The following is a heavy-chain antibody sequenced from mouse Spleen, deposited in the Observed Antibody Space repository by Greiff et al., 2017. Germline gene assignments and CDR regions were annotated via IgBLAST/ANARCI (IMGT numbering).Heavy chain of an antibody. V-gene: IGHV2-6*02. CDR1: GFSLTSYG. D-gene: IGHD3-1*01. Sequence: VKLVESGPGLVAPSQSLSITCTVSGFSLTSYGVHWVRQPPGKGLEWLVVIWSDGSTTYNSALKSRLSISKDNSKSQVFLKMNSLQTDDTAMYYCARHLSSGYDFIAYWGQGTLVTVSA. J-gene: IGHJ3*01. CDR3: ARHLSSGYDFIAY. CDR2: IWSDGST.